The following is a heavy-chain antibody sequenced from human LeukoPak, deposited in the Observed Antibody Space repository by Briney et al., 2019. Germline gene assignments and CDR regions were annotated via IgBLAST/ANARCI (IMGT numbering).Heavy chain of an antibody. CDR3: ARGVDYALWSDSSYQFYYMDV. J-gene: IGHJ6*03. Sequence: GASVKLSCKASGYTFSSYDINWVRQATGQGLEWMGWMNPNSGHTGYAQKFQGRITFTRNTSISTAYMELSSLRPEDTAVYFCARGVDYALWSDSSYQFYYMDVWGKGATVTVSS. CDR1: GYTFSSYD. D-gene: IGHD3-3*01. CDR2: MNPNSGHT. V-gene: IGHV1-8*03.